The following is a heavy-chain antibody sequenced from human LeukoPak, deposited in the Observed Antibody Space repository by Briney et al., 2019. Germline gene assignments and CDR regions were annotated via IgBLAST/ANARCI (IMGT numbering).Heavy chain of an antibody. CDR3: ATQSLGLYYYYYGMDV. J-gene: IGHJ6*02. D-gene: IGHD3-16*01. Sequence: ASVKVSCKASGYTFTGYYMHWVRQAPGQGLEWMGRINPNSGGTNYAQKFQGRVTMTRDTSISTAYMELSRLRSDDTAVYYCATQSLGLYYYYYGMDVWGQGTTVTVSS. V-gene: IGHV1-2*06. CDR2: INPNSGGT. CDR1: GYTFTGYY.